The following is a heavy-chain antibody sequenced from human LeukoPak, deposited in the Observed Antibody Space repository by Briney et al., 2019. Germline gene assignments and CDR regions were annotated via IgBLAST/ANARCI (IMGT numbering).Heavy chain of an antibody. CDR1: GFTVSSKY. CDR2: IYSGDTT. V-gene: IGHV3-53*01. CDR3: ALGLVTDY. Sequence: PGGSLRLSCAASGFTVSSKYMSWVRQAPGKGLEWVSVIYSGDTTYYADSVKGRFTISRDSSKNTLYLQMNSLRVEDTAVYYCALGLVTDYWGQGTLVTVSS. D-gene: IGHD3-9*01. J-gene: IGHJ4*02.